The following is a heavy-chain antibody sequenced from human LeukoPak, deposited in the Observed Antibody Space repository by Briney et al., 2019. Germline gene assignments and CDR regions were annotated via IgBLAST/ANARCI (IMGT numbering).Heavy chain of an antibody. J-gene: IGHJ6*03. Sequence: GASVKVSCKASGYTFTSYDINWVRQATGQGLEWMGWMNPNSGNTGYAQKFQGRVTITRNTSISTAYMELSSLRSEDTAVYYCARGRTSRGAGTSYYYYYMDVWGKGTTVTVS. CDR2: MNPNSGNT. CDR1: GYTFTSYD. V-gene: IGHV1-8*03. D-gene: IGHD6-13*01. CDR3: ARGRTSRGAGTSYYYYYMDV.